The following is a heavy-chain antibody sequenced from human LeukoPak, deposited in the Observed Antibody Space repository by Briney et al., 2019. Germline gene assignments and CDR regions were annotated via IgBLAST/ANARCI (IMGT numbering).Heavy chain of an antibody. J-gene: IGHJ3*02. Sequence: SETLSLTCTVSGGSIRSYYWSWIRQPPGKALEWIGYIYYSGSTKYNPSLKSRATISVDTSKNQFSLKLSSVTAADTAVYYCARSLYYEGALDIWGQGTMVTVSS. D-gene: IGHD3-22*01. V-gene: IGHV4-59*08. CDR2: IYYSGST. CDR1: GGSIRSYY. CDR3: ARSLYYEGALDI.